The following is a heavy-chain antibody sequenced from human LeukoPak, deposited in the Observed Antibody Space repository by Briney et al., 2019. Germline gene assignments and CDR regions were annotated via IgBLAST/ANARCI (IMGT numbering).Heavy chain of an antibody. J-gene: IGHJ4*02. Sequence: SLRLSCAASGFTFDDYAMHWVRQAPGKGLEWVSGISWNSGSIGYADSVKGRFTISRDNAKNSLYLQMNSLRAEDTALYYCAKSRVFRGPGIDWGQGTLVTVSS. CDR3: AKSRVFRGPGID. CDR2: ISWNSGSI. D-gene: IGHD3-10*01. V-gene: IGHV3-9*01. CDR1: GFTFDDYA.